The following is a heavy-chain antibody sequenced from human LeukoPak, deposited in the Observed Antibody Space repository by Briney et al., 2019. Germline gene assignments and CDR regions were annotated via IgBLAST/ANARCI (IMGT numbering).Heavy chain of an antibody. Sequence: PGGSLRLSCAASRFTFNSYAMSWVRQAPGKGLEWVAVISYDGSNKYYADSVKGRFTISRDNSKNTLYLQMNSLRAEDTAVYYCARDEVAVAGLYGMDVWGQGTTVTVSS. CDR1: RFTFNSYA. CDR3: ARDEVAVAGLYGMDV. D-gene: IGHD6-19*01. CDR2: ISYDGSNK. V-gene: IGHV3-30-3*01. J-gene: IGHJ6*02.